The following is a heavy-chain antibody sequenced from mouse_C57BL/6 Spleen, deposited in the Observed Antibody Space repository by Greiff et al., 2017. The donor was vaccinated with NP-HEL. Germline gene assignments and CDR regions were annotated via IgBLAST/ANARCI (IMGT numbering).Heavy chain of an antibody. CDR2: IDPSDSYT. CDR1: GYTFTSYW. V-gene: IGHV1-69*01. CDR3: AFITNDWYFDV. D-gene: IGHD1-2*01. Sequence: QVQLQQPGAELVMPGASVKLSCKASGYTFTSYWMHWVKQRPGQGLEWIGEIDPSDSYTNYNQKFKGKSTLTVDKSSSTAYMQLSSLTSEDSAVYYCAFITNDWYFDVWGTGTTVTVSS. J-gene: IGHJ1*03.